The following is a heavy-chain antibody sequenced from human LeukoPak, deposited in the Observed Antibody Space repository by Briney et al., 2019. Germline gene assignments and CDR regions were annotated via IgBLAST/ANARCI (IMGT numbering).Heavy chain of an antibody. D-gene: IGHD2-15*01. Sequence: TSETLSLTCTVSGYSISSGYYWGWIRQPPGKGLEWIGSIYHSGSTYYNPSLKSRVTISVDTSKNQFSLKLSSVTAADTAVYYCARSVAPYAFDIWGQGTMVTVSS. CDR1: GYSISSGYY. CDR3: ARSVAPYAFDI. V-gene: IGHV4-38-2*02. CDR2: IYHSGST. J-gene: IGHJ3*02.